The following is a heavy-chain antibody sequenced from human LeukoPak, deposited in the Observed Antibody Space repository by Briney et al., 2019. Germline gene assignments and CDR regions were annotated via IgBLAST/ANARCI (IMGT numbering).Heavy chain of an antibody. CDR2: ISGSGGST. J-gene: IGHJ4*02. V-gene: IGHV3-23*01. D-gene: IGHD3-10*01. Sequence: GGTLRLSCAASGFTFSSYGMSWVRQAPGKGLEWVSAISGSGGSTYYADSVKGRFTISRDNSKNTLYLQMNSLRAEDTAVYYCAKCMVRGVIITYYFDYWGQGTLVTVSS. CDR3: AKCMVRGVIITYYFDY. CDR1: GFTFSSYG.